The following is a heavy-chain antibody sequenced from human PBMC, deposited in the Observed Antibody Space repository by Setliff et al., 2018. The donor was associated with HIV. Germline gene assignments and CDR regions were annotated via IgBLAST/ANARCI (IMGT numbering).Heavy chain of an antibody. V-gene: IGHV1-3*01. D-gene: IGHD1-26*01. Sequence: ASVKVSCKASGYSFTTYAIHWVRQAPGQRLEWMGWPNAGDGDSGPSQEFRGRVIFTRDTSASTAYMELTSLRSDDTAVYYCAKSRVGFSVPYDAFDIWGQGTMVTVSS. CDR1: GYSFTTYA. CDR3: AKSRVGFSVPYDAFDI. J-gene: IGHJ3*02. CDR2: PNAGDGDS.